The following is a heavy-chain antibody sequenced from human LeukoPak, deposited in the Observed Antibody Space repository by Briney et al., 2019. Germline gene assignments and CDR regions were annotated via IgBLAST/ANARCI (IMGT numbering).Heavy chain of an antibody. Sequence: GGSLRLSCAASGFTFSSYGMHWVRQAPGKGLEWVAVISYDGSNKYYADSVKGRFTISRDNSKNTLYLQMNSLRAEDTAVYYCAKDRSPYLGGSTSCLYYWGQGTLVTVSS. CDR2: ISYDGSNK. CDR1: GFTFSSYG. D-gene: IGHD2-2*01. CDR3: AKDRSPYLGGSTSCLYY. J-gene: IGHJ4*02. V-gene: IGHV3-30*18.